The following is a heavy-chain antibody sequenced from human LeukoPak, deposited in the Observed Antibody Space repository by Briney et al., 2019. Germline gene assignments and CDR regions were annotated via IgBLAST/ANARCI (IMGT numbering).Heavy chain of an antibody. CDR1: GGSFSGYY. CDR3: ARGIVVVAQLGYYYYYMDV. CDR2: INHSGST. D-gene: IGHD2-15*01. V-gene: IGHV4-34*01. J-gene: IGHJ6*03. Sequence: SETLSLTCAVYGGSFSGYYWSWIRQPPGKGLEWIGEINHSGSTNYNPSLKSRVTISVDTSKNQFSLKLSSVTAADTAVYYCARGIVVVAQLGYYYYYMDVWGKGTTVTISS.